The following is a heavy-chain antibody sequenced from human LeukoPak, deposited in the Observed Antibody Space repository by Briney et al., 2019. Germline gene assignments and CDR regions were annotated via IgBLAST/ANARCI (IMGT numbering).Heavy chain of an antibody. CDR3: ANRRADSSGWVSLDY. V-gene: IGHV3-21*04. CDR1: GFTFDSYA. D-gene: IGHD6-19*01. CDR2: ITSGSDYI. J-gene: IGHJ4*02. Sequence: GGSLRISCAASGFTFDSYAMHWVRQAPGKGLEWVSSITSGSDYIYYADSVKGRFTISRDNAKNSVYLQMNSLRAADTAVYYCANRRADSSGWVSLDYWGQGTLVTVSS.